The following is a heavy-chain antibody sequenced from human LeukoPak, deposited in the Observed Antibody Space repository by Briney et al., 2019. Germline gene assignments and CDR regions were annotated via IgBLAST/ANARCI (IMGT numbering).Heavy chain of an antibody. Sequence: SETLSLTCAVYGGSFSGYYWSWIRQPPGKGLEWIGEINHSGSTNYNPSLKSRVTISVDASKNQFSLKLSSVTAADTAVYYCARGLETAMPTGFDYWGQGTLVTVSS. V-gene: IGHV4-34*01. CDR3: ARGLETAMPTGFDY. D-gene: IGHD5-18*01. J-gene: IGHJ4*02. CDR1: GGSFSGYY. CDR2: INHSGST.